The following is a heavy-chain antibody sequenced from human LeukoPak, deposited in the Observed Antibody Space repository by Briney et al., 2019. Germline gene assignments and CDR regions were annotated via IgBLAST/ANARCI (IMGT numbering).Heavy chain of an antibody. CDR2: IWYDGSNK. D-gene: IGHD1-26*01. J-gene: IGHJ4*02. Sequence: PGGSLRLSCAASGFTFSSYGMHGVRQAPGKGLEWVAVIWYDGSNKYYADSVKGRFTISRDNSKNTLYLQMNSLRAEDTAGYYCATSGSYYRFEYWGQGTLVTVSS. V-gene: IGHV3-33*01. CDR3: ATSGSYYRFEY. CDR1: GFTFSSYG.